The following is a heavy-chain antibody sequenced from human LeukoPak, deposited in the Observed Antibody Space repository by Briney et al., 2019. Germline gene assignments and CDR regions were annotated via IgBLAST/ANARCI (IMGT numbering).Heavy chain of an antibody. V-gene: IGHV5-51*01. CDR3: ARPRGESGYDRDFFDY. CDR2: IYPGDSDT. J-gene: IGHJ4*02. D-gene: IGHD5-12*01. Sequence: GESLKISCKASGYSFTSYWIGWVRQMPGKGLEWMGIIYPGDSDTRYSPSFQGQVTISADKSVSTAYLQWSSLKASDTAMYYCARPRGESGYDRDFFDYWGQGTLVTVSS. CDR1: GYSFTSYW.